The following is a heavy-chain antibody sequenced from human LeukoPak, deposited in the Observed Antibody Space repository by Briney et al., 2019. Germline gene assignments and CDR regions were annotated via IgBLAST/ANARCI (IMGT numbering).Heavy chain of an antibody. D-gene: IGHD4-23*01. Sequence: GGSLRLSWAASGFIFSDDYMSWIRQAPGKGLEWVSYLSTSGDIMYYAGSVKGRFTISRVNAKNSLYLEMDSLRAEDTAVYYCARGHYGGNPADAFDIWGQGTMVTVS. CDR1: GFIFSDDY. CDR3: ARGHYGGNPADAFDI. V-gene: IGHV3-11*01. J-gene: IGHJ3*02. CDR2: LSTSGDIM.